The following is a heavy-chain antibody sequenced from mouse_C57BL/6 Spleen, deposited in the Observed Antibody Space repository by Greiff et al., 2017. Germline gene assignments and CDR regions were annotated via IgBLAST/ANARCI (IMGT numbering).Heavy chain of an antibody. J-gene: IGHJ2*01. CDR3: ARRAWDGYLDY. CDR2: IDPSDSYT. CDR1: GYTFTSYW. V-gene: IGHV1-69*01. D-gene: IGHD2-3*01. Sequence: QVHVKQPGAELVMPGASVKLSCKASGYTFTSYWMHWVKQRPGQGLEWIGEIDPSDSYTNYNQKFKGKSTLTVDKSSSTAYMQLSSLTSEDSAVYYCARRAWDGYLDYWGQGTTLTVSS.